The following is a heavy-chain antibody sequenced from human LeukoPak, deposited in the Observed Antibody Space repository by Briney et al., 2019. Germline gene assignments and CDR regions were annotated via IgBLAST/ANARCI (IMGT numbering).Heavy chain of an antibody. CDR1: GGSISSYY. CDR2: IYYTGST. J-gene: IGHJ5*02. D-gene: IGHD4-17*01. V-gene: IGHV4-59*01. Sequence: SETLSLTCTVSGGSISSYYWSWIRQPPGKGLEWIGYIYYTGSTNYNPSLKSRVTISVDTSRNQFSLKLSSVTAADTAVYYCARDQRSGDYWFDPWGQGTLVTVSS. CDR3: ARDQRSGDYWFDP.